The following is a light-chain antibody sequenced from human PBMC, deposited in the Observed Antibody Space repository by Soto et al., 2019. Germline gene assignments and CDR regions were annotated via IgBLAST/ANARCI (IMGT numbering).Light chain of an antibody. Sequence: DIQMTQSPSSLSASVGDRVTITCRASQSISSYLNWYQQKPGKAPKLLIYAASSLQSGVPSRFSGSGSGTDFTLTISSLQPEDFATYYCKQSYSTPPSCGQGTKLEIK. CDR1: QSISSY. V-gene: IGKV1-39*01. CDR2: AAS. CDR3: KQSYSTPPS. J-gene: IGKJ2*01.